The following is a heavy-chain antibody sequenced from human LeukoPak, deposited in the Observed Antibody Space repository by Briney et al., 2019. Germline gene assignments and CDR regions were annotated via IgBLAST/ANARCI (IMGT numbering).Heavy chain of an antibody. J-gene: IGHJ4*02. D-gene: IGHD2-2*01. V-gene: IGHV4-30-4*01. CDR2: IYYSGST. Sequence: PSETLSLTCTVSGGSISSGDHYWSWIRQPPGKGLEWIGYIYYSGSTYYNPSLKSRVTISVDTSKNQFSLKLSSVTAADTAVYYCAREDIYCSSTACRYFDYWGQGTLVTVSS. CDR1: GGSISSGDHY. CDR3: AREDIYCSSTACRYFDY.